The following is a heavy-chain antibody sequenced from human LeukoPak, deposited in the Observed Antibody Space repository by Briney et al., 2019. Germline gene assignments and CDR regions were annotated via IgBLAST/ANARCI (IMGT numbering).Heavy chain of an antibody. D-gene: IGHD1-26*01. Sequence: ASVKVSCKASGYTFADHNIHWVRQAPGQRLEWMGWINPNSGGTNFAQKFQGRVTMTRDTSINTAYMELSGLTSDDTAVYYCAGEPKWELLGGYFDYWGQGTLVTVSS. V-gene: IGHV1-2*02. CDR1: GYTFADHN. J-gene: IGHJ4*02. CDR2: INPNSGGT. CDR3: AGEPKWELLGGYFDY.